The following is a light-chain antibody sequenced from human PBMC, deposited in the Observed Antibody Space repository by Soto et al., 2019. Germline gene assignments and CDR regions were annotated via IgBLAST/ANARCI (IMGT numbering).Light chain of an antibody. CDR1: QSIISG. V-gene: IGKV1-5*03. CDR2: KAS. CDR3: QQYNSYSPG. J-gene: IGKJ1*01. Sequence: DIQMTQSPSTLSASVEDRVTITCRASQSIISGLAWYQQKPGKAPKLLIYKASSLESGVPSRFSGSGSGTEFTLTISSLQPDDFATYYCQQYNSYSPGFGQGTKVEIK.